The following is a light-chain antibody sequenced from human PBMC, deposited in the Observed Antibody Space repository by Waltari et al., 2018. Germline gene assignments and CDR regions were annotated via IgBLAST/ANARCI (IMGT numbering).Light chain of an antibody. CDR1: QSVSRS. CDR2: DAS. J-gene: IGKJ3*01. V-gene: IGKV3-11*01. Sequence: RASQSVSRSLAWYQQKPGQAPRLLICDASNRATGIPARFSGSGSGTDFTLTISSLAPEDFAVYYCQQHSNWPPTFTFGPGTKVDI. CDR3: QQHSNWPPTFT.